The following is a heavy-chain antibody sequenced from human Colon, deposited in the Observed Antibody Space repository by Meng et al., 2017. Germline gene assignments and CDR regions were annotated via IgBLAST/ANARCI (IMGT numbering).Heavy chain of an antibody. Sequence: GGSLRLSCAAPGLTFSNYWFHWVRQVPGMGLEWVSRVNTDGTSTVYADSVEGRFTISRDNANNAVYLQMNNLGVEDTAVYYCASWAGGSGSCAVFDYWGQGTLVTVSS. CDR2: VNTDGTST. V-gene: IGHV3-74*01. CDR1: GLTFSNYW. CDR3: ASWAGGSGSCAVFDY. J-gene: IGHJ4*02. D-gene: IGHD3-10*01.